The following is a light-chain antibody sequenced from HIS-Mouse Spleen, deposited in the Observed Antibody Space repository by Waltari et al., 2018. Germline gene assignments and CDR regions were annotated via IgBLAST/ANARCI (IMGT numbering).Light chain of an antibody. CDR1: RSDVGGYNY. V-gene: IGLV2-8*01. Sequence: QSALTQPPSASGSPGQSVTISCPGTRSDVGGYNYVSWYQQHPGKAPKLMIYEVSKRPSGVPDRFSGSKSGNTASLTVSGLQAEDEADYYCSSYAGSNVVFGGGTKLTVL. CDR2: EVS. CDR3: SSYAGSNVV. J-gene: IGLJ2*01.